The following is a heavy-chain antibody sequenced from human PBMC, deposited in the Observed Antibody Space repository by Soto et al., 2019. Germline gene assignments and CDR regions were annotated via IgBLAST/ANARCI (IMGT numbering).Heavy chain of an antibody. CDR2: INPSGGST. D-gene: IGHD3-22*01. Sequence: ASVKVSCKASGYTFTSYYMHWVRQAPGQGLEWMGIINPSGGSTSYAQKFQGRVTMTRDTSTSTVYMELSSLRSEDTAVYYCARVSELYDSSGDNFDYWGQGTLVTVSS. V-gene: IGHV1-46*01. J-gene: IGHJ4*02. CDR3: ARVSELYDSSGDNFDY. CDR1: GYTFTSYY.